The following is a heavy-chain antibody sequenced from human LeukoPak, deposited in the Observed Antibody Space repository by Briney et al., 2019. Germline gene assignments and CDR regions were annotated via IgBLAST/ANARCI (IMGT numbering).Heavy chain of an antibody. CDR3: AKDLGSSPQNYFDY. V-gene: IGHV3-9*01. J-gene: IGHJ4*02. D-gene: IGHD2-2*01. Sequence: GGSLRLSCAAYGFTFDDYAMHWVRQAPGKGLEWVSGISWNSGSIGYADSVKGRFTISRDNAKNSLYLQMNSLRAEDTALYYCAKDLGSSPQNYFDYWGQGTLVTVSS. CDR2: ISWNSGSI. CDR1: GFTFDDYA.